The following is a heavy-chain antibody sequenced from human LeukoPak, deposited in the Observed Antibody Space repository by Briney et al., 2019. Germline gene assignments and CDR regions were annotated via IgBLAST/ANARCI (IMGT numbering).Heavy chain of an antibody. CDR1: GGSISSSSYY. J-gene: IGHJ4*02. CDR3: VLGIQTPYCFDY. V-gene: IGHV4-39*01. Sequence: SETLSLTCTVSGGSISSSSYYWGWIRQPPGKGLEWIGSVYYSGSTYYNPSLKSRVTISVDTSKNQLSLKLSSVTAADTAVYYCVLGIQTPYCFDYWGQGTLVTVSS. CDR2: VYYSGST. D-gene: IGHD1-26*01.